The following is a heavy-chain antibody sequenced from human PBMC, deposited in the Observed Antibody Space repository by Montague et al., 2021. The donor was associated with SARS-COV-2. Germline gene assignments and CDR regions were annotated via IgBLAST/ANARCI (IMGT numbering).Heavy chain of an antibody. D-gene: IGHD2-8*01. CDR3: ARARGGRAVLIITYDYYHGMDV. CDR2: INHDGST. J-gene: IGHJ6*02. Sequence: SETLSLTCAVYGSSFNDYFWTWIRQPPGKGLEWIGEINHDGSTNYNPSLKSRLTISVDTSKNQFSLNLTSVTAADAAVYYCARARGGRAVLIITYDYYHGMDVWGQGTTVTVSS. V-gene: IGHV4-34*01. CDR1: GSSFNDYF.